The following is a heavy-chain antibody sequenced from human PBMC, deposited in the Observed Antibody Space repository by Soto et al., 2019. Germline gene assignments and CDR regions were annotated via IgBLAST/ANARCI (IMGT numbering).Heavy chain of an antibody. CDR1: GGSISSYY. J-gene: IGHJ5*02. Sequence: KPSETLSLTCTVSGGSISSYYWSWIRQPPGKGLEWIGYIYYSGSTNYNPSLKSRVTISVDTSKNQFSLKLSSVTAADTAVYYCARGDSMVAEPWGQGTLVTVSS. CDR3: ARGDSMVAEP. V-gene: IGHV4-59*01. D-gene: IGHD2-15*01. CDR2: IYYSGST.